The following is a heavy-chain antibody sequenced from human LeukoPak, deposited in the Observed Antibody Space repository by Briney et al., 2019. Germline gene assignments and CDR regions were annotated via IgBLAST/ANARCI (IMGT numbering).Heavy chain of an antibody. CDR3: ASGLASWFDP. CDR1: GGSISSYY. D-gene: IGHD5-12*01. CDR2: IYPSGST. V-gene: IGHV4-4*07. J-gene: IGHJ5*02. Sequence: PSETLSLTCTVSGGSISSYYWSWIRQPAGKGLEWIGRIYPSGSTNYNPSLKSRVTISIDTSKNQFSLKLSSVTAADTAVYYCASGLASWFDPWGQGTLVTVSS.